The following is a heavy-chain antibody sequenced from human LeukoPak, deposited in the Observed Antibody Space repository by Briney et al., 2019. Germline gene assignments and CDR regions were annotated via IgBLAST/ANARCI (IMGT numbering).Heavy chain of an antibody. Sequence: GGSLRLSCAASGFTFSSYGMHWVRQAAGKGLEWVAVIWYDGSNKYYADSVKGRFTISRDNSKNTLYLQMNSLRAEDTAVYYCARAPTSYYYFDYWGQGTLVSVSS. CDR2: IWYDGSNK. CDR1: GFTFSSYG. J-gene: IGHJ4*02. D-gene: IGHD1-26*01. CDR3: ARAPTSYYYFDY. V-gene: IGHV3-33*01.